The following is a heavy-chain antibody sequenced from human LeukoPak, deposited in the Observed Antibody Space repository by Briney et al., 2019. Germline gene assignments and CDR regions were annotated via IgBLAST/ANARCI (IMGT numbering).Heavy chain of an antibody. J-gene: IGHJ4*02. CDR2: IYYSGST. CDR1: GGSISSYY. D-gene: IGHD3-10*01. V-gene: IGHV4-59*01. Sequence: SETLSLTCTVSGGSISSYYWSWIRQPPGKGLEWIGYIYYSGSTNYNPSLKSRVTISVDTSKNQFSLKLSSVTAADTAVYYCARDRPLNYYGSGSYFDYWGQGTLVTVSS. CDR3: ARDRPLNYYGSGSYFDY.